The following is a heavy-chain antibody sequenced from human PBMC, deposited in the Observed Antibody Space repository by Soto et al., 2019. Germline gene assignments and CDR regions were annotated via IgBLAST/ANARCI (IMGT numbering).Heavy chain of an antibody. Sequence: GGSLRLSCAASGFTFSSFWMSWVRQAPGKGLEWVANIKQDGSEKYYVDSVKGRFTISRDNAKNSLYLQMNSLRAEDTAVYYCARDSSFDDSSGYLDYWGQGTLVTVSS. CDR1: GFTFSSFW. CDR2: IKQDGSEK. CDR3: ARDSSFDDSSGYLDY. V-gene: IGHV3-7*01. J-gene: IGHJ4*02. D-gene: IGHD3-22*01.